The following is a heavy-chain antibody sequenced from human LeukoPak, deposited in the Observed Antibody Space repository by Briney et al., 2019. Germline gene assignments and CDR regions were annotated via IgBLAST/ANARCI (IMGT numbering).Heavy chain of an antibody. CDR3: ASYLTQIPPGMDV. D-gene: IGHD1-26*01. J-gene: IGHJ6*02. V-gene: IGHV3-23*01. CDR1: GFTFNSNS. Sequence: GGSLRLSCAASGFTFNSNSMNWVRQAPGKGLEWVSRITRSGGSTFYADSVKGRFTTSRDNSKNTLYLQMNSLRAEDTAVYYCASYLTQIPPGMDVWGQEPTDPVSS. CDR2: ITRSGGST.